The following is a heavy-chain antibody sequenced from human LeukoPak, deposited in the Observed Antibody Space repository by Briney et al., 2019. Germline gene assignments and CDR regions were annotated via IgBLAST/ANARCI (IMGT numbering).Heavy chain of an antibody. D-gene: IGHD3-10*01. Sequence: PGRSLRLSCAASGFTFDNYAMRWVRQAPGKGLEWVSGLSWDSASLAYADSVKGRFTISRDNAKNSLYLQMNSLRSEDTAFYYCARDRNYYASGSTDYWGHGILVTVSS. J-gene: IGHJ4*01. CDR2: LSWDSASL. CDR1: GFTFDNYA. V-gene: IGHV3-9*01. CDR3: ARDRNYYASGSTDY.